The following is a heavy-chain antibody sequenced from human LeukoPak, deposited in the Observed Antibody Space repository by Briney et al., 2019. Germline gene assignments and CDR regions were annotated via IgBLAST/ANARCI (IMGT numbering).Heavy chain of an antibody. CDR3: ARGIFGVVTDAFDI. D-gene: IGHD3-3*01. Sequence: SVKVSCKASGGTFSSYAISWVRQAPGQGLEWMGGIIPIFGTANYAQKFQGRVTITADESTSTAYMELSSLRSEDTAVYYCARGIFGVVTDAFDIWGQGTMVTVSS. CDR2: IIPIFGTA. J-gene: IGHJ3*02. V-gene: IGHV1-69*01. CDR1: GGTFSSYA.